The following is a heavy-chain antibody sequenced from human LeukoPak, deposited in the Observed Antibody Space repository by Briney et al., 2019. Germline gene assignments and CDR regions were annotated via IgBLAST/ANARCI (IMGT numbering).Heavy chain of an antibody. D-gene: IGHD6-13*01. V-gene: IGHV3-7*03. CDR3: ARDLMGIAYRGAFYY. CDR1: GFTFSSYW. CDR2: IKQDGSEK. J-gene: IGHJ4*02. Sequence: GGPLRLSCAASGFTFSSYWMSWVRQAPGKGLEWVANIKQDGSEKYYVDSVKGRFTISRDNAKNSLYLQMNSLRAEDTAVYYCARDLMGIAYRGAFYYWGQGTLVTVSS.